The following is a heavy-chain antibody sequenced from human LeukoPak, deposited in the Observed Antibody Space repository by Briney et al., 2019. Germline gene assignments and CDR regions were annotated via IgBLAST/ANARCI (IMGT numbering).Heavy chain of an antibody. CDR3: ARDSTRAVAGFDY. D-gene: IGHD6-19*01. J-gene: IGHJ4*02. V-gene: IGHV3-21*01. CDR2: ISSSSSYI. CDR1: GFIFSSFT. Sequence: GGSLRLSCAASGFIFSSFTMNWVRQAPGKGLEWVSSISSSSSYIYYADSVKGRFTISRDNAKNSLYLQMNSLRAEDTAVYYCARDSTRAVAGFDYWGQGTLVTVSS.